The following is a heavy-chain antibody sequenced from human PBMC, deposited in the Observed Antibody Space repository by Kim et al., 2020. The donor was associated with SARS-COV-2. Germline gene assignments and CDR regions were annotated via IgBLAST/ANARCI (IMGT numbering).Heavy chain of an antibody. CDR1: GGSFSGYY. Sequence: SETLSLTCAVYGGSFSGYYWSWIRQPPGKGLEWIGEINHSGSTNYNPSLKSRVTISVDTSKNQFSLKLSSVTAADTAVYYCARPGGRWPTGPNWFDPWGQGTLVTVSS. CDR2: INHSGST. CDR3: ARPGGRWPTGPNWFDP. V-gene: IGHV4-34*01. J-gene: IGHJ5*02. D-gene: IGHD2-15*01.